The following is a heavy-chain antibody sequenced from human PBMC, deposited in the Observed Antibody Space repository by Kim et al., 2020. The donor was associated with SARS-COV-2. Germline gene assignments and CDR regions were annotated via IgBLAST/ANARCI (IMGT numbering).Heavy chain of an antibody. D-gene: IGHD2-2*02. Sequence: GGSLRLSCAASGFDFSRFGMYWVRQAPGKGLEWVAVIWYDGSNVHYADSVKGRFTISKDNSENTLSLQMDSLRAEDTAVYYCVRGVYCSSTSCYTGLPPFDQWGQGTLVTVSS. V-gene: IGHV3-33*07. J-gene: IGHJ4*02. CDR3: VRGVYCSSTSCYTGLPPFDQ. CDR2: IWYDGSNV. CDR1: GFDFSRFG.